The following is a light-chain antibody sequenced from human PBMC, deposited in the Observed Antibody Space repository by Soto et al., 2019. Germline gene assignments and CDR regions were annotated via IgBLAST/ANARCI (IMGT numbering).Light chain of an antibody. Sequence: DIQMTQSPSTLSASVGDRVTITCRASQSISNWLAWYQQKPGKVPKFLIYKASSLESGVPSRFSGSGSGTEFTLTISSLQPDDFATYYCQQYNSYPWTFGQGTKVDI. V-gene: IGKV1-5*03. J-gene: IGKJ1*01. CDR1: QSISNW. CDR2: KAS. CDR3: QQYNSYPWT.